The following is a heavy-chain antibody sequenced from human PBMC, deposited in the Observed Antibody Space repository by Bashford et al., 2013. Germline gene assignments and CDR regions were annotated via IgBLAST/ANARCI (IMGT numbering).Heavy chain of an antibody. D-gene: IGHD3-3*01. V-gene: IGHV1-18*04. CDR2: ISTYNGNT. CDR3: ARGPYYDFWSGGSEYYYGMDV. Sequence: ASVKVSCKASGYSFSRYGINWVRQAPGQGLEWMGWISTYNGNTKYAQKFQARVTMTTDTSTSTAYMELSSLRSEDTAVYYCARGPYYDFWSGGSEYYYGMDVWGQGTTVTVSS. J-gene: IGHJ6*02. CDR1: GYSFSRYG.